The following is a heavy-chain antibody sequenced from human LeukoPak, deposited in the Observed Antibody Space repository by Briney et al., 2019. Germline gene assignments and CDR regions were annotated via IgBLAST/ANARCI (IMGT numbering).Heavy chain of an antibody. V-gene: IGHV1-69*04. Sequence: GASVKVSCNASGGTFSSYAISWVRHPPGQGVKWMGRIIPILGIANYAQKFQGRVTITADKSTSTTYMELSSLRSEDTAVYYCARDPLSGPRPFDYWGQGTLVTVSS. D-gene: IGHD6-19*01. J-gene: IGHJ4*02. CDR3: ARDPLSGPRPFDY. CDR1: GGTFSSYA. CDR2: IIPILGIA.